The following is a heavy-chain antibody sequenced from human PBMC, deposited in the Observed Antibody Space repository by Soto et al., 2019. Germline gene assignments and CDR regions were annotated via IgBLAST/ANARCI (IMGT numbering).Heavy chain of an antibody. D-gene: IGHD3-3*01. CDR2: ISYDGSNK. J-gene: IGHJ4*02. CDR1: GFTFSSYG. Sequence: ESGGGVVQPGRSLRLSCAASGFTFSSYGMHWVRQAPGKGLEWVAVISYDGSNKYYADSVKGRFTISRDNSKNTLYLQMNSLRAEDTAVYYCAKGRFLEWLVDYWGQGTLVTVSS. V-gene: IGHV3-30*18. CDR3: AKGRFLEWLVDY.